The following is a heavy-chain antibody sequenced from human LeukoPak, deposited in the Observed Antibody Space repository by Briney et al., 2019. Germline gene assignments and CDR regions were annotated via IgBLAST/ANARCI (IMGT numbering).Heavy chain of an antibody. CDR3: AKASFGYSGYDPLDFDY. Sequence: PGGSLRLSCAASGFTFSSYAMSWVRQAPGKGLEWVSAISGSGGSTYCADSVKGRFTISRDNSKNTLYLQMNSLRAEDTAVYYCAKASFGYSGYDPLDFDYWGQGTLVTVFS. D-gene: IGHD5-12*01. J-gene: IGHJ4*02. CDR1: GFTFSSYA. V-gene: IGHV3-23*01. CDR2: ISGSGGST.